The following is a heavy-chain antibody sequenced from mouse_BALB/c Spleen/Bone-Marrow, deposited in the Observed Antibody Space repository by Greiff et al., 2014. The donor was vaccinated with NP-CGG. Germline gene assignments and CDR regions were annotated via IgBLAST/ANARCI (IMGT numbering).Heavy chain of an antibody. CDR2: IRLKSNNYAT. V-gene: IGHV6-6*02. Sequence: VQLKESGGGLVQPGESMKLSCVASGFTFSNYWMNWVRQSPEKGLEWVAEIRLKSNNYATHYAESVKGRFTISRDDSKSSVYLQMNNLRAEDTGIYYCTRNWDYFDYWGQGTTLTVSS. J-gene: IGHJ2*01. CDR1: GFTFSNYW. CDR3: TRNWDYFDY. D-gene: IGHD4-1*01.